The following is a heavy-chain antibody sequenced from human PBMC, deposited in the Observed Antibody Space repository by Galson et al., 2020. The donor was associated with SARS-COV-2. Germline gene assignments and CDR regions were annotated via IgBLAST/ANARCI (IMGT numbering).Heavy chain of an antibody. V-gene: IGHV3-30*04. CDR1: GFTFSSYA. CDR2: ISYDGSNK. Sequence: GGSLRLSCAASGFTFSSYAMHWVRQAPGKGLEWVAVISYDGSNKYYADSVKGRFTISRDNSKNTLYLQMNSLRAEDTAVYYCARAFSSPTGIHYDYWGQGTLVTVSS. J-gene: IGHJ4*02. CDR3: ARAFSSPTGIHYDY. D-gene: IGHD4-4*01.